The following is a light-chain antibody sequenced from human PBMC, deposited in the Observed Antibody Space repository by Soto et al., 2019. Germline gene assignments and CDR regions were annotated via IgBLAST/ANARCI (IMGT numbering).Light chain of an antibody. CDR1: QSVGSD. V-gene: IGKV3-15*01. J-gene: IGKJ1*01. CDR3: QQYDNWPLT. Sequence: EKVMTQSPATLSVSPGERATLSCRASQSVGSDLAWYQQKPGQPPRLLIYDASTRATGIPSRFSDSGSGTEFTLTISSLKSEDFAVYYCQQYDNWPLTFGQGTKV. CDR2: DAS.